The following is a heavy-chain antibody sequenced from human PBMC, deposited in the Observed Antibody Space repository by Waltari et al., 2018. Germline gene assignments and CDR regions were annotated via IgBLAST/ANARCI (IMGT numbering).Heavy chain of an antibody. V-gene: IGHV3-7*01. Sequence: EVQVVDSGGGFVQPGGSLRLSCAASGFTFSNQWMSWVRQAPGKGPEWVANINQNGRGEFYVDSVKGRFTISRDNAKNSLYLQLNSLRAEDTAVYYCARGSLVWDGVDHWGQGIQVTVSS. J-gene: IGHJ4*02. CDR2: INQNGRGE. CDR1: GFTFSNQW. CDR3: ARGSLVWDGVDH. D-gene: IGHD1-26*01.